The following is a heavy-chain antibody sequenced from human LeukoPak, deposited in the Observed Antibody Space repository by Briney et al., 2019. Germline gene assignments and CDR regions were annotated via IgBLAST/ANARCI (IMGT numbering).Heavy chain of an antibody. CDR3: ARDKDDYGSGNHWFDP. Sequence: GGSLRLSCAASGFTFSSYAMSWVRQAPGKGLEWVSAISGSGGSTYYADSVKGRFTISRDNSKNTLYLHMNSLRAEDTAVYYCARDKDDYGSGNHWFDPWGQGTLVTVSS. V-gene: IGHV3-23*01. CDR2: ISGSGGST. CDR1: GFTFSSYA. D-gene: IGHD3-10*01. J-gene: IGHJ5*02.